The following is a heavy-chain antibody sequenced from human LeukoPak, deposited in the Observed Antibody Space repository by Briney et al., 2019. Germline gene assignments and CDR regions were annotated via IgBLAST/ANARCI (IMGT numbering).Heavy chain of an antibody. CDR1: GGSFSGYY. D-gene: IGHD1-1*01. CDR2: INHSGST. Sequence: PSETLSLTCAVYGGSFSGYYLSWLRQPPGKGLEWIGEINHSGSTNYNPSLKSRVTISVDTSKNQFSLKLSSVTAQETAVYYCARCQLERGVVYWGPGTMVTVSS. CDR3: ARCQLERGVVY. V-gene: IGHV4-34*01. J-gene: IGHJ4*02.